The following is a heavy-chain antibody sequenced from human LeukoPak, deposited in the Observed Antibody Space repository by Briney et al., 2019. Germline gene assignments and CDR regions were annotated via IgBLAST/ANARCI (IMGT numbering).Heavy chain of an antibody. CDR2: MNPNSGNT. V-gene: IGHV1-8*01. CDR3: ARKGLLGSGKPWFDP. Sequence: WASVKVSCKASGYTFTSYDNNWVRQASGQGLEWMGWMNPNSGNTASAQKFQGRVTMTTNTSISTAYMELTGLRSEDTAMYFCARKGLLGSGKPWFDPWGQGTLVTVSS. J-gene: IGHJ5*02. CDR1: GYTFTSYD. D-gene: IGHD2-15*01.